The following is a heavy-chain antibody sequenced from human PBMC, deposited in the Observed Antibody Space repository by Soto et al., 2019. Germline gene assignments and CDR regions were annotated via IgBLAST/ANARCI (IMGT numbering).Heavy chain of an antibody. D-gene: IGHD3-3*01. J-gene: IGHJ4*02. Sequence: VQLLESGGGLVQPGGSLRLSCGASGFTFSIYAMSWVRQAPRKGLEWVSGISASGGSTYYADSMKGRFIISRDNSKNTVFLEMNSLTAEDTAVYYCAKSRARVVHRINPAADYWGQGTLVTVSA. V-gene: IGHV3-23*01. CDR3: AKSRARVVHRINPAADY. CDR1: GFTFSIYA. CDR2: ISASGGST.